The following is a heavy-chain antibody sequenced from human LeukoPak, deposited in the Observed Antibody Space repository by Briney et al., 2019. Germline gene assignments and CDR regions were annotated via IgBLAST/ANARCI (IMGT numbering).Heavy chain of an antibody. CDR3: ARDALDSIPELAPYDY. CDR1: GFTFSDYY. D-gene: IGHD2-2*03. V-gene: IGHV3-11*04. Sequence: GGSLRLSSAASGFTFSDYYMSWIRQAPGKGLEWVSYISSSGSTIYYADSVKGRFTISRDNAKNSLYLQMNSLRAEDTAVYYCARDALDSIPELAPYDYWGQGTLVTVSS. CDR2: ISSSGSTI. J-gene: IGHJ4*02.